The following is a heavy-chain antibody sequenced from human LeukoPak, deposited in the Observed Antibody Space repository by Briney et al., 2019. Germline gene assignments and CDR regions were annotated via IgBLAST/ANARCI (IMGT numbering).Heavy chain of an antibody. J-gene: IGHJ6*02. CDR1: GFTFSSYA. V-gene: IGHV3-23*01. CDR2: ISGSGGNT. CDR3: AKDIELSGMDV. Sequence: EGSLRLSCAASGFTFSSYAMSWVRQAPGKGLEWVSLISGSGGNTYYADSVKGRFTISRDNAKNSLYLQMNSLRAEDTALYYCAKDIELSGMDVWGQGTTVTVSS. D-gene: IGHD3-16*02.